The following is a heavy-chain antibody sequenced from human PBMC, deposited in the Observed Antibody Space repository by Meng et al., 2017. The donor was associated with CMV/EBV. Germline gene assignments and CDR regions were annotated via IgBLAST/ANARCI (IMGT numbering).Heavy chain of an antibody. J-gene: IGHJ5*02. CDR1: GYTFHSYG. Sequence: SGYTFHSYGISWVRQAPGQGLEWMGWISAYNGNTNYAQQLQGRVTMPTDTSTSTAYMELRSLRSDDTAVYYCARDIVLMVYASWFDPWGQGTLVTVSS. CDR3: ARDIVLMVYASWFDP. V-gene: IGHV1-18*01. CDR2: ISAYNGNT. D-gene: IGHD2-8*01.